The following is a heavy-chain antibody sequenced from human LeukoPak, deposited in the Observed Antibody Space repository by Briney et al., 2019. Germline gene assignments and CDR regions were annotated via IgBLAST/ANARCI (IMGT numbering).Heavy chain of an antibody. V-gene: IGHV1-18*01. Sequence: ASVKVSCKASGYTFTSYAMHWVRQAPGQRLEWMGWISAYNGNTNYAQKLQGRVTMTTDTSTSTAYMELRSLRSDDTAVYYCARGHLLPSIGGSFDYWGQGTLVTVSS. CDR3: ARGHLLPSIGGSFDY. J-gene: IGHJ4*02. CDR1: GYTFTSYA. CDR2: ISAYNGNT. D-gene: IGHD1-26*01.